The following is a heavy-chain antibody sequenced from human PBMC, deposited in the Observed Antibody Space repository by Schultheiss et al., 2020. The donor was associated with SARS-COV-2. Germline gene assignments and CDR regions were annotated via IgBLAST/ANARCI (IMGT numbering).Heavy chain of an antibody. D-gene: IGHD1-26*01. CDR3: ARGGQYSGSYWWFDP. V-gene: IGHV3-48*02. Sequence: GGSLRLSCEASGFSFSAYKMNWVRQAPGKGLEWLSYISTSSNTIFYADSVKGRFTVSRDNAKNSLYLQMNSLRDEDTAVYYCARGGQYSGSYWWFDPWGQGTLVTVSS. CDR1: GFSFSAYK. CDR2: ISTSSNTI. J-gene: IGHJ5*02.